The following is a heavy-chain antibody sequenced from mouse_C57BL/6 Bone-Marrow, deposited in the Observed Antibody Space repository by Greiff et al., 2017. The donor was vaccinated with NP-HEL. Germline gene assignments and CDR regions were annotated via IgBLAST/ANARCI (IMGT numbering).Heavy chain of an antibody. Sequence: EVKLQESGGGLVQPGESLKLSCESNEYEFPSHDMSWVRKTPEKRLELVAAINSDGGSTYYPDTMERRFIISRDNTKKTLYLQMSSLRSEDTALYYCARQPYIVTTRDYWGQGTTLTVSS. V-gene: IGHV5-2*01. CDR2: INSDGGST. D-gene: IGHD2-5*01. J-gene: IGHJ2*01. CDR3: ARQPYIVTTRDY. CDR1: EYEFPSHD.